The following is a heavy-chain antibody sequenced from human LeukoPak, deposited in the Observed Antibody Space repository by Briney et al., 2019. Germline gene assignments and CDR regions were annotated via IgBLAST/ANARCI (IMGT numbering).Heavy chain of an antibody. CDR2: INPNSGGT. V-gene: IGHV1-2*02. D-gene: IGHD2-15*01. J-gene: IGHJ4*02. CDR3: ARDSIYCSGGSCYETSPDY. Sequence: ASVKVSCTASGYTFTGYYMHWVRQAPGQGLEWMGWINPNSGGTNYAQKFQGRVTMTRDTSISTAYMELSRLRSDDTAVYYCARDSIYCSGGSCYETSPDYWGQGTLVTVSS. CDR1: GYTFTGYY.